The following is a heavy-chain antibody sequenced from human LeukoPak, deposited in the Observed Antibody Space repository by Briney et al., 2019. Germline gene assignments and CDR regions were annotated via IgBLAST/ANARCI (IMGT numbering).Heavy chain of an antibody. Sequence: GASVKVSCKASGYTFTSYDINWVRQATGQGLEWMGWMYPNSGNTGYAQKFQGRVTMTRNTSISTAYMELSSLRSEDTAVYYCARVPGGPRRYYYMDVWGKGTTVTVSS. CDR3: ARVPGGPRRYYYMDV. J-gene: IGHJ6*03. CDR2: MYPNSGNT. V-gene: IGHV1-8*01. CDR1: GYTFTSYD.